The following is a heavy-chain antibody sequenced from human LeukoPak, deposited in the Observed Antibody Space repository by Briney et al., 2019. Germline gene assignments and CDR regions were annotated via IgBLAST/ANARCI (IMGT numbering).Heavy chain of an antibody. CDR1: GFTFSSYA. CDR2: ISYDGSNK. Sequence: GGSLRLSCAASGFTFSSYAMHWVRQAPGKGLEWVAVISYDGSNKYYADSVKGRFTISRDNSKNTLYLQMNSLRAEDTAVYYCVVGATHFDYWGQGTLVTVSS. CDR3: VVGATHFDY. V-gene: IGHV3-30*04. J-gene: IGHJ4*02. D-gene: IGHD1-26*01.